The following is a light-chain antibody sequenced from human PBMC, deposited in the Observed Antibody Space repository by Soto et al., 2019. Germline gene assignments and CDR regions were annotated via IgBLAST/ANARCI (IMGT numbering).Light chain of an antibody. CDR2: GAS. CDR3: QQYNNWPPWT. J-gene: IGKJ1*01. CDR1: QSVSSN. V-gene: IGKV3-15*01. Sequence: EIVMTQSPSTLSVSPWERATLSCRASQSVSSNLAWYQQKPGQAPRLLIYGASTRATGIPARFSGSGSGTEFTRTISSLQSEYFAVYYCQQYNNWPPWTFGQGTKVEIK.